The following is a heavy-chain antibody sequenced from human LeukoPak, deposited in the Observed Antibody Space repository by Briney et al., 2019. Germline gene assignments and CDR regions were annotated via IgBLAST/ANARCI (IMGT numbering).Heavy chain of an antibody. CDR3: AKGGSGWYKYDC. J-gene: IGHJ4*02. CDR1: GFTFSNAW. V-gene: IGHV3-23*01. Sequence: GGSLRLSCAASGFTFSNAWMSWVRQAPGKGLEWVSAISGSGGTTYYADSVKGRFTISRDNSKNTLYLQMDSLRAEDTAVYYCAKGGSGWYKYDCWGQGTLVSVSS. D-gene: IGHD6-19*01. CDR2: ISGSGGTT.